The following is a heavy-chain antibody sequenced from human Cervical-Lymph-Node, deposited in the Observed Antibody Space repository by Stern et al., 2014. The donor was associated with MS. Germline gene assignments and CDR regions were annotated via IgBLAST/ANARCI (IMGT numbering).Heavy chain of an antibody. D-gene: IGHD2-8*01. J-gene: IGHJ6*02. CDR2: IGSDGSDP. CDR3: AREYEVYSIQAYYGMDV. Sequence: DVQLVESGGGLVRPGGSLRLSCAASGFTFSSYWMHWVRQVPGKGLVGGSRIGSDGSDPIYADSVKGRFTISRDNSRNTVYLQMNRLRAEDTAVYFCAREYEVYSIQAYYGMDVWGQGTTVIVSS. V-gene: IGHV3-74*01. CDR1: GFTFSSYW.